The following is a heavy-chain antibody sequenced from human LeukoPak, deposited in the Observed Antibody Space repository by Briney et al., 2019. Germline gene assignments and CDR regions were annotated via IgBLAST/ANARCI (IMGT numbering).Heavy chain of an antibody. J-gene: IGHJ4*02. CDR1: GYSISSGYY. CDR3: ARESMYYGSGSYYNY. D-gene: IGHD3-10*01. V-gene: IGHV4-38-2*02. CDR2: INHSGST. Sequence: SETLSLTCTVSGYSISSGYYWGWIRQPPGKGLEWIGSINHSGSTYYNPSLKSRVTISVDTSKNQFSLKLSSVTAADTAVYYCARESMYYGSGSYYNYWGQGTLVTVSS.